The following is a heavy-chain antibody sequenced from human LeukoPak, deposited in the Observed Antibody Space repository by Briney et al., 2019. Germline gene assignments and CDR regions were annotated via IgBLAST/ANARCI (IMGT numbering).Heavy chain of an antibody. D-gene: IGHD2-2*01. CDR2: ISSSSSTI. V-gene: IGHV3-48*04. CDR1: GFTFSSYS. Sequence: GGSLRLSCAASGFTFSSYSMNWVRQAPGKGLEWVSYISSSSSTIYYADSVKGRFTIFRDISKKTLYLQMNSLRAEDTAVYYCARKKIVVVPAAPLAGSYYYYGMDVWGQGTTVTVSS. J-gene: IGHJ6*02. CDR3: ARKKIVVVPAAPLAGSYYYYGMDV.